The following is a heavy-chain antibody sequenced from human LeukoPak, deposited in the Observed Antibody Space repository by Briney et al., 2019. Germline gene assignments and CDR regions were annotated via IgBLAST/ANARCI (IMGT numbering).Heavy chain of an antibody. CDR3: ARVYYSSSYDYWYFDL. J-gene: IGHJ2*01. CDR1: VGSISSYY. V-gene: IGHV4-59*01. D-gene: IGHD6-13*01. Sequence: SETLSLTCTVSVGSISSYYWSWIRQPPGKGLEWIGYIYYSGSTNYNPSLKSRFTISVDTSKNQFSLKLSSVTAADTAVYYCARVYYSSSYDYWYFDLWGRGTLVTVSS. CDR2: IYYSGST.